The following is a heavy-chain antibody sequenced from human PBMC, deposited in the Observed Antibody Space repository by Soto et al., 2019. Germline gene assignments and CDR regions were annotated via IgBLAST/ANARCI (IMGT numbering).Heavy chain of an antibody. CDR2: TYFRSRWYN. CDR1: GDSVSSNTAA. CDR3: VRDLESGYSNYYYYMDV. Sequence: SQTLSLTCAISGDSVSSNTAAWHWIRQSPSRGLEWLGRTYFRSRWYNDYAVSVKSRITINADTSKNQFSLHLNSVSPEDTAVYYCVRDLESGYSNYYYYMDVWGKGTTVTVSS. V-gene: IGHV6-1*01. D-gene: IGHD5-12*01. J-gene: IGHJ6*03.